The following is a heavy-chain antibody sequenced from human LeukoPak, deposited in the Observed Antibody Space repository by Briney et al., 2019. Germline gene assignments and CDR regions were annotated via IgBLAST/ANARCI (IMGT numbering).Heavy chain of an antibody. CDR2: IHYSGST. D-gene: IGHD6-19*01. V-gene: IGHV4-39*01. Sequence: SETLSLTCTVSGGSISSSSYYWGWFRQPRGKGLEWIGTIHYSGSTYYNTSLKSRVTISVDTSKNQFSLKLSSVTAADTAVYYCARTIAVAGTGKIDYWGQETLVTVSS. CDR1: GGSISSSSYY. CDR3: ARTIAVAGTGKIDY. J-gene: IGHJ4*02.